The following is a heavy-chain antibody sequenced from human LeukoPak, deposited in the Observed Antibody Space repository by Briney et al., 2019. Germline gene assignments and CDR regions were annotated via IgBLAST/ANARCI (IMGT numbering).Heavy chain of an antibody. CDR3: AKFGGTSYSNYFDY. CDR1: GFTFSSYW. CDR2: IKQDGSEK. J-gene: IGHJ4*02. Sequence: GGSLRLSCAASGFTFSSYWMSWVRQAPGKGLEWVANIKQDGSEKYYVDSVKGRFTISRDNAKNSLYLQMNSLRAEDTAVYYCAKFGGTSYSNYFDYWGQGTLVTVSS. D-gene: IGHD2-15*01. V-gene: IGHV3-7*03.